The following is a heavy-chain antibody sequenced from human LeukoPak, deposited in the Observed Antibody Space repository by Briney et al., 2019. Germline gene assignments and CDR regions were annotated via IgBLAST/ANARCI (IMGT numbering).Heavy chain of an antibody. D-gene: IGHD4-17*01. Sequence: ASVKVSCKASGGTFSSYAISWVRQAPGQGLEWMGWISAYNGNTNYAQKLQGRVTMTTDTSASTAYMELRSLRSDDTAVYYCARDPYPYDYGDPFDYWGQGTLVTVSS. CDR2: ISAYNGNT. CDR3: ARDPYPYDYGDPFDY. CDR1: GGTFSSYA. J-gene: IGHJ4*02. V-gene: IGHV1-18*01.